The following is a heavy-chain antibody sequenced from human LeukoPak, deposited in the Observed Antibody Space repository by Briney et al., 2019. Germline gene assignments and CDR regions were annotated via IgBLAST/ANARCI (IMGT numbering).Heavy chain of an antibody. CDR3: AGVGVGGYDY. CDR2: ISSNGSTI. J-gene: IGHJ4*02. V-gene: IGHV3-48*03. Sequence: GGSLRLSCAASGFTFSSYEMNWVRQAPGKGLEWVGYISSNGSTIYYADSAKGRFTISTATANNSLYLQTSSLRSEDMAVYYCAGVGVGGYDYWGQGTLVTVSS. CDR1: GFTFSSYE. D-gene: IGHD1-26*01.